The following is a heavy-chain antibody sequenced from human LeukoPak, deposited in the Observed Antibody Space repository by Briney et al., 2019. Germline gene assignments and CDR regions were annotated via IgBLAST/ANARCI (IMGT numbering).Heavy chain of an antibody. Sequence: PGGSLRLSCAASGFTFSSYAMSWVRQAPGKGLEWVSAISGSGGSTYYADSVKGRFTISRDNSKNTLYLQMNSLRAEDTAVYYCAKAPGSSGWYSSPFDYWGQGTLVTVSS. V-gene: IGHV3-23*01. D-gene: IGHD6-19*01. J-gene: IGHJ4*02. CDR3: AKAPGSSGWYSSPFDY. CDR1: GFTFSSYA. CDR2: ISGSGGST.